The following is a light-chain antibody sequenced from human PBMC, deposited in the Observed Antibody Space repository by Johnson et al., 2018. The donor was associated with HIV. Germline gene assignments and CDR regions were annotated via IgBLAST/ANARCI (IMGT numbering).Light chain of an antibody. Sequence: QSVLTQPPSVSAAPGQRVTRSYSGSSSNIGNNFVSWFRQLPLRAPKVLIYDNNKRPSGIPDRFSGSKSGTSATLGITGLQPGDEADYYCGTWDNSLTAGVFGSGTKVTVL. J-gene: IGLJ1*01. CDR3: GTWDNSLTAGV. CDR1: SSNIGNNF. CDR2: DNN. V-gene: IGLV1-51*01.